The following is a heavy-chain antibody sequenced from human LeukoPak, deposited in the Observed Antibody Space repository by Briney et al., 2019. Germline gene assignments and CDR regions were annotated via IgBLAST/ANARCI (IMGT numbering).Heavy chain of an antibody. CDR3: ARDFQKGGSDAFDI. V-gene: IGHV4-59*01. D-gene: IGHD3-16*01. Sequence: SETLSLTCTVSGGSISSYYWSWIRQPPGKGLEWIGYIYYSGSTNYNPSLKSRVTISVDTSKNQFSLKLSSVTAADTAVYYCARDFQKGGSDAFDIWGQGTMVTVSS. CDR2: IYYSGST. CDR1: GGSISSYY. J-gene: IGHJ3*02.